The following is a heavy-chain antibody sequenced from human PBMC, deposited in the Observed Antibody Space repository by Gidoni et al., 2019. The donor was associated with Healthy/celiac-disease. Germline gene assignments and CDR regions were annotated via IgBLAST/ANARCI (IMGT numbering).Heavy chain of an antibody. D-gene: IGHD3-10*01. Sequence: EVQLVETGGGLIQPGGSLRLSCAASGFTVRRNYMSWVRQAPGKGLEWVSVSYSGGSTYYADSVKGRFTISRDNSKNTLYLQMNSLRAEDTAVYYCARDYGSDESYYYGMDVWGQGTTVTVSS. CDR1: GFTVRRNY. V-gene: IGHV3-53*02. CDR2: SYSGGST. CDR3: ARDYGSDESYYYGMDV. J-gene: IGHJ6*02.